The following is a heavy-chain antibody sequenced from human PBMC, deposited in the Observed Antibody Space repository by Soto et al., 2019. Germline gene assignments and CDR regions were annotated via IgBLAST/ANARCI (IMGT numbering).Heavy chain of an antibody. J-gene: IGHJ6*02. V-gene: IGHV1-3*01. CDR2: INAGNGNT. CDR1: GYTFTSYA. Sequence: ASVKVSCKASGYTFTSYAMHWVRQAPGQRLEWMGWINAGNGNTKYSQKFQGRVTITRDTSASTAYMELSSLRSEDTAVYYCARSYYDFWSGYYNSLDYYYGMDVWGQETTVTVSS. CDR3: ARSYYDFWSGYYNSLDYYYGMDV. D-gene: IGHD3-3*01.